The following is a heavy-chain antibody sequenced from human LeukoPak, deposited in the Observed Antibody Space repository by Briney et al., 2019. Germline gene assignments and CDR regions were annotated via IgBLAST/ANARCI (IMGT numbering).Heavy chain of an antibody. V-gene: IGHV1-2*02. D-gene: IGHD3-16*02. CDR3: ARGPLRLGDLSTL. CDR1: GYTFIDYY. Sequence: ASVKVSCKASGYTFIDYYIHGGRQAPGQGLEWMGWINPNIGVTTYAQRFRGRVTMTRDTSNSTAYMDISRLRSDDTAVYFCARGPLRLGDLSTLWGQGTLVTVSS. J-gene: IGHJ4*02. CDR2: INPNIGVT.